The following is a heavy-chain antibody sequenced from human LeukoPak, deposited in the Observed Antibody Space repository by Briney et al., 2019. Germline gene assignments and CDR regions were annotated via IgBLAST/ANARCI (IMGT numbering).Heavy chain of an antibody. V-gene: IGHV3-74*01. CDR1: GFTFSNYW. Sequence: PGGSLRLSCAASGFTFSNYWMHWVRQPPGKGLVWVSRIKTDGSGTTYADSVKGRFTISRDNARNTLYLQMTSLRVEDTAVYYCARDRTWLGESRYNYYGMDVWGQGTTVTVSS. CDR3: ARDRTWLGESRYNYYGMDV. D-gene: IGHD3-10*01. CDR2: IKTDGSGT. J-gene: IGHJ6*02.